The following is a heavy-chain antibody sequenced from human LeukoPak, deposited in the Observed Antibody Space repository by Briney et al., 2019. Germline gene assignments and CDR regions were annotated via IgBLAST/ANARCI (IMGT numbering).Heavy chain of an antibody. J-gene: IGHJ6*02. Sequence: SETLSLTCTVSGGSISSYYWSWIRQPPGKGLEWLGYIYYSGSTNYSPSLKSRVTISVDTSKNQFSLKLSSVTAADTAVYYCARANPYYDFWSGYYSASVNYYYGMDVWGQGTTVTVSS. D-gene: IGHD3-3*01. V-gene: IGHV4-59*01. CDR1: GGSISSYY. CDR3: ARANPYYDFWSGYYSASVNYYYGMDV. CDR2: IYYSGST.